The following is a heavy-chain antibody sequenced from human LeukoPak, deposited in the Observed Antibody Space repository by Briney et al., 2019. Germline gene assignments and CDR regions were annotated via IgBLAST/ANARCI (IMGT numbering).Heavy chain of an antibody. CDR3: ARGDGLAISTPYYYYGMDV. V-gene: IGHV4-30-4*01. CDR1: GASISSGDYY. Sequence: SETLSLTCTVSGASISSGDYYWSWIRQPPGKDLECIGHIYYSGSTYYNPSLKSRVTISVDKSKNQVSLRLSSVTAADTAVYYCARGDGLAISTPYYYYGMDVWGQGTTVTVSS. J-gene: IGHJ6*02. CDR2: IYYSGST. D-gene: IGHD3-3*01.